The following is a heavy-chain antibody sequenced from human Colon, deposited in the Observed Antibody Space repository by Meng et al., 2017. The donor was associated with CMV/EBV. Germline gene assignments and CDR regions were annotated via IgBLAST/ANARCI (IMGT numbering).Heavy chain of an antibody. J-gene: IGHJ4*02. CDR2: MTGSGYRT. CDR3: ARHSGSYKNDY. Sequence: GGSLRLSCAASGFTFSFYAMGWVRQAPGKGLEWVASMTGSGYRTYYADSVKGRFTISRDTSNNTLHLQMNSLRAEDTAVYYCARHSGSYKNDYWGQGTLVTVSS. CDR1: GFTFSFYA. D-gene: IGHD1-26*01. V-gene: IGHV3-23*01.